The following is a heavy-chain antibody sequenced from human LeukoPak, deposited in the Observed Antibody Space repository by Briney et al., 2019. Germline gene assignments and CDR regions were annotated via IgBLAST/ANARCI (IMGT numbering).Heavy chain of an antibody. CDR3: AKSFLDLAAFKHYMDV. D-gene: IGHD1-1*01. CDR1: GFTFSSYG. Sequence: QSGGSLRLSCAASGFTFSSYGMQWVRQAPGKGLEWVAVIWYDESPAFYADSVKGRFTISKDNSKNMLYLQMYSLRAEDTAAYYCAKSFLDLAAFKHYMDVWGKGTTVTVSS. V-gene: IGHV3-33*06. CDR2: IWYDESPA. J-gene: IGHJ6*03.